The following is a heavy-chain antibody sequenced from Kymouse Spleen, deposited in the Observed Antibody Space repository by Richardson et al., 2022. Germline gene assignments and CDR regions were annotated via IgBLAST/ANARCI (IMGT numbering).Heavy chain of an antibody. V-gene: IGHV3-30*18. CDR2: ISYDGSNK. CDR3: AKDEHYDSSGYLYYYYYGMDV. D-gene: IGHD3-22*01. Sequence: QVQLVESGGGVVQPGRSLRLSCAASGFTFSSYGMHWVRQAPGKGLEWVAVISYDGSNKYYADSVKGRFTISRDNSKNTLYLQMNSLRAEDTAVYYCAKDEHYDSSGYLYYYYYGMDVWGQGTTVTVSS. CDR1: GFTFSSYG. J-gene: IGHJ6*02.